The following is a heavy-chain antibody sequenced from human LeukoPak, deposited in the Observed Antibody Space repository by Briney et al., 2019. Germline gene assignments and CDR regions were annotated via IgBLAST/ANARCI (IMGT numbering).Heavy chain of an antibody. Sequence: GGSLRLSCITSGFNFSDSRMTWVRQAPGKGLQWVANVNRDGTEKHFLDSVEGRFTISRDNAKKSLYLQMSSLRPQDTAVYFCVRGDWYFESWGQGALVTVSS. V-gene: IGHV3-7*04. J-gene: IGHJ4*02. CDR1: GFNFSDSR. D-gene: IGHD2-21*01. CDR3: VRGDWYFES. CDR2: VNRDGTEK.